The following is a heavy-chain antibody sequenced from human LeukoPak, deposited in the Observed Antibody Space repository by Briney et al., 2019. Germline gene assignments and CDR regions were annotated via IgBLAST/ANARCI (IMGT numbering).Heavy chain of an antibody. J-gene: IGHJ6*02. D-gene: IGHD3-10*01. CDR3: ARGDGSGYYYGMDV. V-gene: IGHV3-30-3*01. CDR2: ISYDGSNK. CDR1: GFTFSSYA. Sequence: PGGSLRLSCAASGFTFSSYAMHWVRQAPGKGLEWVAVISYDGSNKYYADSVKGRFTISRDTSKNTLYLQMNSLRAEDTAVYYCARGDGSGYYYGMDVWGQGTTVTVSS.